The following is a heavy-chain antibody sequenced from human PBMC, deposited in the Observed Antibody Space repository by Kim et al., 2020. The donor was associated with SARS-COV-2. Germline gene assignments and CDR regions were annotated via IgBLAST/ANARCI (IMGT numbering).Heavy chain of an antibody. V-gene: IGHV1-24*01. CDR1: GYALSDLA. J-gene: IGHJ6*02. CDR2: FDPGGGET. Sequence: ASVKVSCNISGYALSDLAIHWVRQAPGGGLEWMGGFDPGGGETVYAQKFQGRVTLTEDTSTDTAYMEVNGLRSDDTAVFFCATFADYPYYDYGLDVWGRG. CDR3: ATFADYPYYDYGLDV. D-gene: IGHD4-17*01.